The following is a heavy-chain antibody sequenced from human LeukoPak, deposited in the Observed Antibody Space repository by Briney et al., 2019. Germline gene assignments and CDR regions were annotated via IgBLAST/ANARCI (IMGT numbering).Heavy chain of an antibody. CDR1: GGSLDSLY. CDR3: ARRGGYDLYFDY. CDR2: IYSTGST. J-gene: IGHJ4*02. V-gene: IGHV4-59*08. D-gene: IGHD5-12*01. Sequence: NTSETLSLTCVVSGGSLDSLYWSWIRQSPGKGLEWIGYIYSTGSTNSNPSLKSRVTFSLDTSRNQFSLKLNSVTAADMAVYYCARRGGYDLYFDYWGQGTLVTVSS.